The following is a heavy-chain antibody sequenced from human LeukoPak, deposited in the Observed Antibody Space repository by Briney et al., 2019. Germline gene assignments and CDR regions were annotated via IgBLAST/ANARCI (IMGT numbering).Heavy chain of an antibody. V-gene: IGHV4-59*01. D-gene: IGHD3-3*01. Sequence: SETLSLTCTVSGGSISSYYWSWIRQPPGKGLEWIGYIYYSGSTNYNPSLKSRVTISVDTSKNQFSLKLSSVTAADTAVYYCARDRAWGGSYYNWFDPWGQGTLVTVSS. CDR1: GGSISSYY. J-gene: IGHJ5*02. CDR2: IYYSGST. CDR3: ARDRAWGGSYYNWFDP.